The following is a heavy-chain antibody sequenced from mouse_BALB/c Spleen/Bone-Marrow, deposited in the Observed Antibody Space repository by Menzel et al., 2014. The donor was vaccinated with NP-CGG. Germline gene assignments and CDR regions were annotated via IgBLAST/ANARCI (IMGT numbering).Heavy chain of an antibody. CDR2: ISGGGSYT. Sequence: EVQVVESGGGLVKSGGSLKLSCAASGFTFSNYGMSWVRQTPEKRLKWVATISGGGSYTFYSDSVKGRFTISRDNAKNNLYLQLSSLRSEDTALYYCARHAYYDQTEVSFVYWGQGTLVTVSA. CDR1: GFTFSNYG. J-gene: IGHJ3*01. V-gene: IGHV5-9-2*01. D-gene: IGHD2-4*01. CDR3: ARHAYYDQTEVSFVY.